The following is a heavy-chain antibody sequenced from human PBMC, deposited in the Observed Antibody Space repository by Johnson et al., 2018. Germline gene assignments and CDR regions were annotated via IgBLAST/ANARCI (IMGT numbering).Heavy chain of an antibody. CDR3: ARGADPYCGGDCGFQY. CDR2: IRSKANSFAT. CDR1: GFAFSGSA. Sequence: VQLVQSGGGLVQPGGSLKLSCAASGFAFSGSAMHWVRQASGKGLEWVGRIRSKANSFATAYAASVEGRFTITRDDSKNTAYMQMNSLKTEDTAVYYCARGADPYCGGDCGFQYGGQGTLVTVSS. D-gene: IGHD2-21*02. V-gene: IGHV3-73*01. J-gene: IGHJ1*01.